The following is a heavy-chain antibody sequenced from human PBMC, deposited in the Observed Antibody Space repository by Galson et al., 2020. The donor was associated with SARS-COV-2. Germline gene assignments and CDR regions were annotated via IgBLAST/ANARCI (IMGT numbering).Heavy chain of an antibody. Sequence: GGSLRLSCAASGFTFSSYGMHWVRQAPGKGLEWVAVIWYDGSNKYYADSVKGRFTISRDNSKNTLYLQMNSLRAEDTAVYYCARDLLGSGWSQPPIDYWGQGTLVTVSS. D-gene: IGHD6-19*01. CDR2: IWYDGSNK. CDR3: ARDLLGSGWSQPPIDY. CDR1: GFTFSSYG. V-gene: IGHV3-33*01. J-gene: IGHJ4*02.